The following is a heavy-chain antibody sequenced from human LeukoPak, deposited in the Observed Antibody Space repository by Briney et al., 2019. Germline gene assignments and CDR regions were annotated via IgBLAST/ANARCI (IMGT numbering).Heavy chain of an antibody. Sequence: GGSLRLSCAASGFAFSSYWLHWVRQAPGKGLVWVSRIKSDGSTRYADSVKGRFTISRDNAKNTVSLQMNSLRAEDTGVYYCARAPSEIGGYYPEYFRHWGQGTLVTVSP. CDR3: ARAPSEIGGYYPEYFRH. CDR2: IKSDGST. CDR1: GFAFSSYW. V-gene: IGHV3-74*01. D-gene: IGHD3-22*01. J-gene: IGHJ1*01.